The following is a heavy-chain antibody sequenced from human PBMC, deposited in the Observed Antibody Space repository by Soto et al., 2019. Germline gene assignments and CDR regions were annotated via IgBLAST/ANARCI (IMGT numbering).Heavy chain of an antibody. J-gene: IGHJ4*02. D-gene: IGHD1-26*01. CDR2: IIPIFGTA. CDR3: ASSSGNNYGVGTNYYFDY. V-gene: IGHV1-69*06. Sequence: QVQLVQSGAEVKKPGSSVKVSCKTSGGTFSTYSIVWVRQAPGAGLEWMGGIIPIFGTANYAQKFQDRVPSTADKSTNTAFMELSSLKSEDTAMYYCASSSGNNYGVGTNYYFDYWGQGTLVTVSS. CDR1: GGTFSTYS.